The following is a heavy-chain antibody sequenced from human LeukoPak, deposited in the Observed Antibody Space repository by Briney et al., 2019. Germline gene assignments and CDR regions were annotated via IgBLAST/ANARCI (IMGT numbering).Heavy chain of an antibody. Sequence: GGSLRLSCAASGFTLSDHYMDWVRQAPGKGLEWVGRTRNKANSYTTEYAASVKGRFTISRDDTKSSLSLQMDSLKIEDTAVYYCAKTLYVSGRYYFDYWGQGALVTVSS. CDR1: GFTLSDHY. D-gene: IGHD2/OR15-2a*01. CDR2: TRNKANSYTT. V-gene: IGHV3-72*01. CDR3: AKTLYVSGRYYFDY. J-gene: IGHJ4*02.